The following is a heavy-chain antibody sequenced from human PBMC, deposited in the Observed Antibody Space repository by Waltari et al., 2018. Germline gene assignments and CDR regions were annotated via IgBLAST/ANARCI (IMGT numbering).Heavy chain of an antibody. CDR3: ARDSPLSGSYGAYYFDY. V-gene: IGHV4-38-2*02. CDR2: IYHSGST. D-gene: IGHD1-26*01. CDR1: GYSISSGYY. J-gene: IGHJ4*02. Sequence: QVQLQESGPGLVKPSETLSLTCAVSGYSISSGYYWGWIRQPPGKGLEWIGSIYHSGSTYYNPSLKSRVTVSVDTSKNQFALKLSSVTAADTAVYYCARDSPLSGSYGAYYFDYWGQGTLVTVSS.